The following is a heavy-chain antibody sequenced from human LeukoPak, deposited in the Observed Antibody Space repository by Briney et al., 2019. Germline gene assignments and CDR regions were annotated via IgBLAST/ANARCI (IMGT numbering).Heavy chain of an antibody. CDR2: INHSGST. CDR3: ARGQGGSGSYYKR. J-gene: IGHJ4*02. CDR1: GGSFSGYY. Sequence: PSETLSLTCAVYGGSFSGYYWSWILQPPGKGLEWIGEINHSGSTNYNPSLKSRVTISVDTSKNQFSLKLSSVTAADTAVYYCARGQGGSGSYYKRWGQGTLVTVSS. V-gene: IGHV4-34*01. D-gene: IGHD3-10*01.